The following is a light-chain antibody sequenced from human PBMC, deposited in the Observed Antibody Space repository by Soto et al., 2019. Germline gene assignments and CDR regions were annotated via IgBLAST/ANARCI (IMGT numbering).Light chain of an antibody. CDR3: CSYAGSSYV. CDR1: SSDVGGYNY. J-gene: IGLJ1*01. CDR2: DVR. Sequence: QSALTQPRSVSGSPGQSVTISCTGTSSDVGGYNYVSWYQQHPGKAPKLMIYDVRNRPSGVPDRFSGSKSGNTASLTISGLPAEDEADYYCCSYAGSSYVFGTGTKLTVL. V-gene: IGLV2-11*01.